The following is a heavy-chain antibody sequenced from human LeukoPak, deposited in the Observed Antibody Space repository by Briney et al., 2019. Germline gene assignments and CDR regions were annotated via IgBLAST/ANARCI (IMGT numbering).Heavy chain of an antibody. CDR2: IYYSGTT. D-gene: IGHD4-17*01. V-gene: IGHV4-59*01. CDR3: AREDPQTTVPEGMDV. J-gene: IGHJ6*02. CDR1: GGSISYYY. Sequence: SETLSLTCTVSGGSISYYYWSWIRQSPGKGLEWIGYIYYSGTTNYNPSLKSRVTISVDTSTNQFSLQLRSVTAADPAVYYCAREDPQTTVPEGMDVWGQGTTVTVSS.